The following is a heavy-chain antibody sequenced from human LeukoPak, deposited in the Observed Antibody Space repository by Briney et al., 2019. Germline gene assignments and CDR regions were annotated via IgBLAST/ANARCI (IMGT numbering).Heavy chain of an antibody. J-gene: IGHJ4*02. CDR2: INSDGSST. CDR3: ARVSDISVAAYFDY. Sequence: GGSLRLSCAASGFTFSSYWMHWVRQAPGKGLVWVSRINSDGSSTSYADSVKGRFTISRDNAKNTLYLQMNSLRAEDTAVYYCARVSDISVAAYFDYWGQGTLVTVSS. D-gene: IGHD6-19*01. V-gene: IGHV3-74*01. CDR1: GFTFSSYW.